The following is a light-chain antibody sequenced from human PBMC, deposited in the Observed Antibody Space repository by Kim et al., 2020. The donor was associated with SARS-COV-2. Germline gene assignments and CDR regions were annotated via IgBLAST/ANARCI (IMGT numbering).Light chain of an antibody. Sequence: LYPGERATLSCRASESVSRNYLAWYQQKPGQAPRLLIYGASTRATGIPDRFSGSGSGTDFTLTISRLEPEDLAVFYCQQYGTSPYTFGQGTKLEI. V-gene: IGKV3-20*01. CDR2: GAS. CDR3: QQYGTSPYT. J-gene: IGKJ2*01. CDR1: ESVSRNY.